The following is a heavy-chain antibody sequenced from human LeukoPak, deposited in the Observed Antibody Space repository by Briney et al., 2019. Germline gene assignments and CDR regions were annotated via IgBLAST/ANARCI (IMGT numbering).Heavy chain of an antibody. CDR1: GFTFTSYT. D-gene: IGHD2/OR15-2a*01. J-gene: IGHJ4*02. CDR2: IASSSSTI. V-gene: IGHV3-48*01. Sequence: GGSLRLSCAASGFTFTSYTMNWVRTTPGKGLEWVSYIASSSSTIYYADSVKGRFTMSRDNAETSLYLQMNSLRAEDTAVYYCARNFDSWGQGTLVTVSS. CDR3: ARNFDS.